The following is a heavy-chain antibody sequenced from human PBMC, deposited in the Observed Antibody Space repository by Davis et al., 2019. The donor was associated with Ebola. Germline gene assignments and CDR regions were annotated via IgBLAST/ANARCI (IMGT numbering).Heavy chain of an antibody. Sequence: ASVKVSCKASGYTFTSYYMHWVRQAPGQGLEWMGIINPSGGSTSYAQKFQGRVTMTRDTSTSTAYMELRSLRSDDTAVYYCARDSPNLTRDFDYWGQGTLVTVSS. CDR2: INPSGGST. J-gene: IGHJ4*02. CDR1: GYTFTSYY. D-gene: IGHD1-14*01. V-gene: IGHV1-46*01. CDR3: ARDSPNLTRDFDY.